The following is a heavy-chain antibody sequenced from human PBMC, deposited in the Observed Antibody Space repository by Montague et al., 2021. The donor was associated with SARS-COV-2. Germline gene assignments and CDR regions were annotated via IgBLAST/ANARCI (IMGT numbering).Heavy chain of an antibody. J-gene: IGHJ6*02. CDR3: GLGRAFAVGNQYYYAYGWDV. CDR1: GGSIRSSSHF. CDR2: ISYSGST. D-gene: IGHD3-3*02. V-gene: IGHV4-39*07. Sequence: SETLSLTCTVSGGSIRSSSHFWGWFRQPPGQRLEWIGTISYSGSTYYSPSLKSRVIISADTSKNQFSLNLRSVTAADTAVYFCGLGRAFAVGNQYYYAYGWDVWGQGTPVTVSS.